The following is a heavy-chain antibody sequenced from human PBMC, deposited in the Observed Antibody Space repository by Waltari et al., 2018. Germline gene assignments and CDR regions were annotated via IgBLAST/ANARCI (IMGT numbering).Heavy chain of an antibody. J-gene: IGHJ4*02. D-gene: IGHD2-2*02. Sequence: QVQLVQSGAEVKKPGASVKVSCKASGYTFTGYYMPWVRQAPGQGLEWMGWINPNSGGTNDAQKFQGRVTMTRDTTISTAYMELSRLRSDDTAVYYWAREADLKDTAILFDYWGQGTLVTVSS. V-gene: IGHV1-2*02. CDR2: INPNSGGT. CDR1: GYTFTGYY. CDR3: AREADLKDTAILFDY.